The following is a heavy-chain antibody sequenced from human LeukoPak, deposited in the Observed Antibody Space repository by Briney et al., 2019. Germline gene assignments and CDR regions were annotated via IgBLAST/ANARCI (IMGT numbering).Heavy chain of an antibody. CDR2: INSDGSST. D-gene: IGHD2-2*01. J-gene: IGHJ4*02. CDR1: GFTFSSYA. Sequence: AGGSLRLSCAASGFTFSSYAMSWVRQAPGKGLEWVSRINSDGSSTSYADSVKGRFTISRDNAKNTLYLQMNSLRAEDTAVYYCARFYCSSTSCLEDYWGQGTLVTVSS. CDR3: ARFYCSSTSCLEDY. V-gene: IGHV3-74*01.